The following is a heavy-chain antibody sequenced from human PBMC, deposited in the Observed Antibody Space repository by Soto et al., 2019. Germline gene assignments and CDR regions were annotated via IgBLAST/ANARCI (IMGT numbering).Heavy chain of an antibody. V-gene: IGHV4-34*01. D-gene: IGHD3-10*01. J-gene: IGHJ4*02. Sequence: QVRLQQWGAGLLKPSETLSLTCAVYGGSFSGYYWSWIRQPPGKGLEWIGEINHSGSTNYNPSLKSRVTISVDTSKNQFSLKLSSVTAADTAVYYCARDGRDVYYYGSGSYALYWGQGTLVTVSS. CDR3: ARDGRDVYYYGSGSYALY. CDR1: GGSFSGYY. CDR2: INHSGST.